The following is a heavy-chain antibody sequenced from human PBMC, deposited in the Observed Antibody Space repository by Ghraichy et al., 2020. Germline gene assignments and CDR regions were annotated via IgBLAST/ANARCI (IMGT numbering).Heavy chain of an antibody. CDR3: ARHLPESPGGGDRFDP. CDR2: IYYSGST. CDR1: GGSISSSSYY. D-gene: IGHD2-21*01. V-gene: IGHV4-39*01. Sequence: SETLSLTCTVSGGSISSSSYYWGWIRQPPGKGLEWIGSIYYSGSTYYNPSLKSRVTISVDTSKNQFSLKLSSVTAADTAVYYCARHLPESPGGGDRFDPWGQGTLVTVSS. J-gene: IGHJ5*02.